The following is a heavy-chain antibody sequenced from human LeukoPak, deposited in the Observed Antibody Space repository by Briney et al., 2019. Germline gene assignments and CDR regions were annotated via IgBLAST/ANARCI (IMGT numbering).Heavy chain of an antibody. J-gene: IGHJ5*02. CDR2: ISYSGST. D-gene: IGHD2-15*01. Sequence: SETLSLTCTVSGGSISSYYWSWIRQPPGKGLEWIGYISYSGSTDYNPSLKSRVTISLDTSKNQFSLRLSSATAADTAVYYCARRSVVAAMFDPWGQGTLVTVSS. V-gene: IGHV4-59*01. CDR1: GGSISSYY. CDR3: ARRSVVAAMFDP.